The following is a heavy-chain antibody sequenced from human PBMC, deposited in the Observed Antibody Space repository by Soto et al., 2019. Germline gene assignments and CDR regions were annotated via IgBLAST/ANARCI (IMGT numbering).Heavy chain of an antibody. V-gene: IGHV4-4*07. Sequence: PSETLSLTCTVSTDSVRNYYWSWIRQPAGKTLGWIGRVYFSGDTNYNPSLKSRVTMSVDTSKNQFSLRLSSVTAADTAVYYCARDDFWGGRTHDFWGQGTQVTVSS. CDR1: TDSVRNYY. J-gene: IGHJ4*02. CDR2: VYFSGDT. D-gene: IGHD3-3*01. CDR3: ARDDFWGGRTHDF.